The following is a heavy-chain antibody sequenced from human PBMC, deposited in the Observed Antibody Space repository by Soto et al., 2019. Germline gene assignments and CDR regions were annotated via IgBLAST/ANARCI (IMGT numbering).Heavy chain of an antibody. CDR1: GFTFSSYG. V-gene: IGHV3-48*01. CDR3: ARVRAHYCSSTSCPNAFDS. D-gene: IGHD2-2*01. CDR2: ISSSSSTI. J-gene: IGHJ3*02. Sequence: GGSLRLSCAASGFTFSSYGMHWVRQAPGKGLEWVSYISSSSSTIYYADSVKGRFTISRDNAKNSLYLQMNSLRAEDTAVYYCARVRAHYCSSTSCPNAFDSWGQGTMVTVSS.